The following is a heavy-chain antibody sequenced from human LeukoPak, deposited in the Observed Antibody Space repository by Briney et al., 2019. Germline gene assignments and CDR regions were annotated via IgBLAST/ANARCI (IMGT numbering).Heavy chain of an antibody. CDR3: ARGDTGGLDY. D-gene: IGHD2-8*02. J-gene: IGHJ4*02. CDR2: IYYSGST. Sequence: SQTLSLTCTVSGGSISSSSHYWDWIRQPPGEGLEWIGSIYYSGSTYYNPSLKSRVTISVDTSKIQFSLKLISVTAADTAVYYCARGDTGGLDYWGQGILVTVSP. V-gene: IGHV4-39*07. CDR1: GGSISSSSHY.